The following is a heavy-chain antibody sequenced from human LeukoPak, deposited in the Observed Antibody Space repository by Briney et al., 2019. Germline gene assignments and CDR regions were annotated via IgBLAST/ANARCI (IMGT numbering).Heavy chain of an antibody. Sequence: GGSLRLSCAVSGFVFSRHPMHWVRQAPEKGLECVSAISNSGGSTYYANSVKGRFTISRDNSKNTLYLQMDSLRAEDTALYYCAREEPAGSIDYWGQGILVTVSS. D-gene: IGHD1-14*01. J-gene: IGHJ4*02. CDR1: GFVFSRHP. CDR2: ISNSGGST. V-gene: IGHV3-64*01. CDR3: AREEPAGSIDY.